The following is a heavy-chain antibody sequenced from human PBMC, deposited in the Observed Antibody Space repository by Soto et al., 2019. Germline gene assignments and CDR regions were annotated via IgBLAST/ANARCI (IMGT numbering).Heavy chain of an antibody. CDR2: IKQDGSEK. J-gene: IGHJ3*02. CDR1: GFTFSSYW. V-gene: IGHV3-7*01. Sequence: EVQLVESGGGLVQPGGSLRLSCAASGFTFSSYWMSWVRQAPGKGLEWVANIKQDGSEKYYVDSVKGRFTISRDNAKNSLYLQMNSLRAEDTAVYYCARHRGPIYYYDSSGYYDAFDIWGQGTMVTVSS. CDR3: ARHRGPIYYYDSSGYYDAFDI. D-gene: IGHD3-22*01.